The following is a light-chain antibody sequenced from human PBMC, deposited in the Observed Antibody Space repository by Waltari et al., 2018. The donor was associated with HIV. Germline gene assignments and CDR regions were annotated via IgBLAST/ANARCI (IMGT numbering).Light chain of an antibody. J-gene: IGKJ5*01. CDR2: DAY. Sequence: ILMTQSSSSLSAPVGARVTITFQANQDISNYLNWYQQKPGKAPNLLIFDAYNLQTGFQSRFSGSGSGTDFTLTISSLQPEDVATYCCQQCKSLPITFGQGTRLEIK. V-gene: IGKV1-33*01. CDR3: QQCKSLPIT. CDR1: QDISNY.